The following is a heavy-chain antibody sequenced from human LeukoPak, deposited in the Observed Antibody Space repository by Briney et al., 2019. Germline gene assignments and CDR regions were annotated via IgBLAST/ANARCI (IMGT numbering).Heavy chain of an antibody. J-gene: IGHJ1*01. D-gene: IGHD3-22*01. CDR1: GGSISSYY. V-gene: IGHV4-59*12. CDR3: ARGITRITMIVTYWGYFQH. CDR2: IYYSGST. Sequence: SETLSLTCTVSGGSISSYYWSWIRQPPGKGLEWIGYIYYSGSTYYNPSLKSRVTISVDTFKNQFSLKLSSVTAADTAVYYCARGITRITMIVTYWGYFQHWGQGTLVTVSS.